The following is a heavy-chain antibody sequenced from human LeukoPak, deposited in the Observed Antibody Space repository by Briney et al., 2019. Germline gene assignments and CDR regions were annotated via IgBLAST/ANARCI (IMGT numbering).Heavy chain of an antibody. V-gene: IGHV3-21*01. CDR2: IGRGGRDV. J-gene: IGHJ4*02. D-gene: IGHD7-27*01. CDR1: GFTFSIHN. Sequence: TGGSLRLSCAASGFTFSIHNMNWVRQAPGKGLEWVSSIGRGGRDVYYADSVKGRFTISRDNAKNSLYLQMNSLRAEDTAVYYCARELGGIKDLDYWGQGSLVTVSS. CDR3: ARELGGIKDLDY.